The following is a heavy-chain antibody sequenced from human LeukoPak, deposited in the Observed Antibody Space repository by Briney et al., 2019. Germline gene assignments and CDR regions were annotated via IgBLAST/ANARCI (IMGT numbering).Heavy chain of an antibody. Sequence: GGSLRLSCAASGFTFSSYGMSWVRQALGRGLGWVSGISGSGGSTYYEDSVKGRFTISRDKSKNTLYLQMNSLREEDTAVYYCAKNSGGTCYSHLDYWGQGTLVTVSS. CDR3: AKNSGGTCYSHLDY. J-gene: IGHJ4*02. CDR1: GFTFSSYG. V-gene: IGHV3-23*01. CDR2: ISGSGGST. D-gene: IGHD2-15*01.